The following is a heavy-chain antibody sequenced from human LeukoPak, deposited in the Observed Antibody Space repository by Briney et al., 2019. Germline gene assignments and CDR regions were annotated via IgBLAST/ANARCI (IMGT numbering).Heavy chain of an antibody. CDR1: GYTFTGYY. CDR3: ARVLVYRGSYYEDY. J-gene: IGHJ4*02. Sequence: ASVKVSCKASGYTFTGYYMHWVRQAPGQGLEWMGWINPNSGGTNYAQKFQGRVTMTRDTSISTAYMELSRLRSDDTAVYYCARVLVYRGSYYEDYWGQGTLVTVSS. D-gene: IGHD1-26*01. V-gene: IGHV1-2*02. CDR2: INPNSGGT.